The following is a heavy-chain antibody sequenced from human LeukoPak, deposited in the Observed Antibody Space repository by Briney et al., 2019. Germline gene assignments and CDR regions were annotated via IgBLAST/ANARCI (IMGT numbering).Heavy chain of an antibody. CDR3: ARVYLPNYYYYYMDV. J-gene: IGHJ6*03. Sequence: GGSLRLSCAASGFTFSSYSMNWVRQAPGKGLERVSSISSSSSYIYYADSVKGRFTISRDNAKNSLYLQMNSLRPEDTAVYYCARVYLPNYYYYYMDVWGKGTTVTVSS. CDR2: ISSSSSYI. CDR1: GFTFSSYS. V-gene: IGHV3-21*01. D-gene: IGHD2-2*01.